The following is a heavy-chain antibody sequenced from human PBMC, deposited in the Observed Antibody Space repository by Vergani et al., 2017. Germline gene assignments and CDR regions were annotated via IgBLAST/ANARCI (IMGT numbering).Heavy chain of an antibody. CDR3: ARPHGDILPPDPRRLDY. CDR1: GYIFKNYY. J-gene: IGHJ4*02. CDR2: LNPTTGHT. V-gene: IGHV1-46*02. Sequence: VQLVQSGAEVRKPGASVTVSCTASGYIFKNYYIHWLRQAPGQAFEWMGILNPTTGHTTSAQKFMGRVDMTRDPSTDTSTRTVQMTLSSLRSEDTAVYYGARPHGDILPPDPRRLDYWGQGTLVTVSS.